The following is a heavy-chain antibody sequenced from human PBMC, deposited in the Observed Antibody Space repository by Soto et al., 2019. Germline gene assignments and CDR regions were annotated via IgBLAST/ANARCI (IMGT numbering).Heavy chain of an antibody. CDR1: GFTCSSYA. V-gene: IGHV3-23*01. CDR2: ISGSGGST. D-gene: IGHD3-16*01. Sequence: GGSLRLSCAASGFTCSSYAMSWVRQAPGKGLEWVSAISGSGGSTYYADSVKGRFTISRDNSKNTLYLQMNSLRAEDTAVYHCAKVKLWAGDSDYWGQGTLXTV. CDR3: AKVKLWAGDSDY. J-gene: IGHJ4*02.